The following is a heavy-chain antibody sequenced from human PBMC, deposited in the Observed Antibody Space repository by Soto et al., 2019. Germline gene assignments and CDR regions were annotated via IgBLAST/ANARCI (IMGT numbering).Heavy chain of an antibody. CDR2: INHSGST. J-gene: IGHJ4*02. V-gene: IGHV4-34*01. CDR3: AREDCSGGSCYSLLDY. D-gene: IGHD2-15*01. CDR1: GGSFSGYY. Sequence: QVQLQQWGAGLLKPSETLSLTCAVYGGSFSGYYWSWIRQPPGKGLEWIGEINHSGSTNYNPSLKSRVTISVDTSKNQFSLKLSSVTAADTAVYYCAREDCSGGSCYSLLDYWGQGTLVTVSS.